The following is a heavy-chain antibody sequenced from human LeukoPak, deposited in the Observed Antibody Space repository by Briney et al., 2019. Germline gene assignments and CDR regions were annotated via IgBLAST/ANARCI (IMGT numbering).Heavy chain of an antibody. Sequence: GGSLRLSCAASGFTFSSYWMHWVRQAPGKGLVWVSRINSDGSSTSYADSVKGRFTISRDNAKNTLYLQMNSLRAEDTAVYYCARDRGSILWFGELPDYWGQGTLVTVSS. CDR3: ARDRGSILWFGELPDY. J-gene: IGHJ4*02. D-gene: IGHD3-10*01. CDR2: INSDGSST. V-gene: IGHV3-74*01. CDR1: GFTFSSYW.